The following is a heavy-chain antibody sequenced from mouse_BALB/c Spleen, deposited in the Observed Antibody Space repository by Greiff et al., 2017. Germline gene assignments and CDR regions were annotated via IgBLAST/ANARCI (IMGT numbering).Heavy chain of an antibody. D-gene: IGHD1-1*01. J-gene: IGHJ2*01. V-gene: IGHV1S56*01. CDR1: GYTFTSYD. CDR2: INPGDGST. Sequence: QVQLQQSGPELVKPGASVKISCKASGYTFTSYDINWVKQRPGQGLEWIGWINPGDGSTKYNEKFKGKATLTADKSSSTAYMQLSSLTSENSAVYVCARSGFAYYGSSYCDYWGQGTTVTVSA. CDR3: ARSGFAYYGSSYCDY.